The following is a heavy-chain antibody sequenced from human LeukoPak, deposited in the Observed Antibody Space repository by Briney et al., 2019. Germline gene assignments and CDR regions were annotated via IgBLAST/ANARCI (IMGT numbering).Heavy chain of an antibody. D-gene: IGHD3-10*01. Sequence: GGSLRLSCAASGFTFSTYAMSWVRQAPGKGLEWVSAVSGSGGSTYYADSVKGRFTISRDNSKNTLYLQMNSLRAEDTAVYYCAKHRITMVRVNWFDPWGQGTLVTVSS. CDR2: VSGSGGST. V-gene: IGHV3-23*01. CDR1: GFTFSTYA. CDR3: AKHRITMVRVNWFDP. J-gene: IGHJ5*02.